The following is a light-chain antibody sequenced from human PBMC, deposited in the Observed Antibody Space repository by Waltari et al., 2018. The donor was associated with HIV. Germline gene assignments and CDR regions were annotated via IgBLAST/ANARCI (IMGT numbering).Light chain of an antibody. V-gene: IGLV1-40*01. CDR2: GDT. CDR1: SSNIGAGFD. Sequence: HSVLTQLPSESGAPGQRVTIACTGNSSNIGAGFDVTWYQQVPETAPKLLIYGDTNRPSGVPDRFSGSKSGTSASLAITGLQAEDEADYYCQSYDSGLSVVFGGGTKLTVL. J-gene: IGLJ3*02. CDR3: QSYDSGLSVV.